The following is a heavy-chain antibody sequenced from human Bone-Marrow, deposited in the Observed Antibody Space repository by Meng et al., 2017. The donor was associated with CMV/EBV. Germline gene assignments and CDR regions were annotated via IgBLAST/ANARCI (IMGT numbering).Heavy chain of an antibody. CDR3: AHMAGGSYYGDRFDY. D-gene: IGHD3-10*01. CDR2: IYWNGDK. J-gene: IGHJ4*02. Sequence: SGVSLTSSGDGVAWIRQPPRKALEWLGVIYWNGDKHYNPSLKDRLSITKDTSEKHVVLTMTNMDPVDTGTYFCAHMAGGSYYGDRFDYWGQGTLVTVSS. CDR1: GVSLTSSGDG. V-gene: IGHV2-5*01.